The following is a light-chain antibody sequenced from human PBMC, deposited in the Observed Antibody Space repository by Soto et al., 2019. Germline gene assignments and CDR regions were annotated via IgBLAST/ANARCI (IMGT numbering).Light chain of an antibody. V-gene: IGKV1-5*01. Sequence: EIQMTQSPSTLSASVGERVTITCRASQSITSRLAWYQQKPGKAPKFLIYDVSIVESGVPPRFSGSGSGTKFTLTSSRLQPDDFASYQYQQYNSYSWTFGQGTKVHIK. CDR1: QSITSR. CDR3: QQYNSYSWT. J-gene: IGKJ1*01. CDR2: DVS.